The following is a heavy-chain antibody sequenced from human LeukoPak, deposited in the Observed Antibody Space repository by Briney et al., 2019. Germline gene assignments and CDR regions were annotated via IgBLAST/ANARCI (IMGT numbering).Heavy chain of an antibody. J-gene: IGHJ6*03. CDR2: ISGSGGST. Sequence: GGSLRLSCAASGFTFSSHGMSWVRQAPGKGLEWVSAISGSGGSTYYADSVKGRFTISRDNSKNTLYLQMNSLRAEDTAVYYCATVCSGWSYYYYYYMDVWGKGTTVTISS. V-gene: IGHV3-23*01. D-gene: IGHD6-19*01. CDR3: ATVCSGWSYYYYYYMDV. CDR1: GFTFSSHG.